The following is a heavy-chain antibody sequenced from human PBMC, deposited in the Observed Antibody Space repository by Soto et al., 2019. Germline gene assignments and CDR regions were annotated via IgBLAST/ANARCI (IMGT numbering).Heavy chain of an antibody. CDR1: GFTFSSYT. CDR2: IGSGGST. D-gene: IGHD1-1*01. CDR3: AKAQTGPNTAIDF. J-gene: IGHJ4*02. Sequence: GGSLRLSCAASGFTFSSYTMSWVRQAPGKGLEWVSAIGSGGSTYYPDSVKGRFTISRDNSKNTLYLQMDSLRVEDTALYYCAKAQTGPNTAIDFWGQGTLVTVSS. V-gene: IGHV3-23*01.